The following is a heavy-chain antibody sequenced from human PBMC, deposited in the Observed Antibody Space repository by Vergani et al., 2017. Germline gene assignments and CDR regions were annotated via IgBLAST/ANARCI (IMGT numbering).Heavy chain of an antibody. Sequence: EVQLVESGGGLVKPGGSLRLSCAASGFTFSSYSMNWVRQAPGKGLEWVSSISSSSSYIYYADSVKGRFTISRDNAKNSLYLQMNSLRAEDTAVYYCARDAQETYYDFWSGYYSPHIPAEYYYYYMDVWGKGTTVTVSS. V-gene: IGHV3-21*01. J-gene: IGHJ6*03. CDR2: ISSSSSYI. CDR3: ARDAQETYYDFWSGYYSPHIPAEYYYYYMDV. D-gene: IGHD3-3*01. CDR1: GFTFSSYS.